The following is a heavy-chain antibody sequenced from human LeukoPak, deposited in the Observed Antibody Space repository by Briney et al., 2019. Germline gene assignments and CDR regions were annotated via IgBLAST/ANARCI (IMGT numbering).Heavy chain of an antibody. CDR2: IYYSGST. CDR1: GGSISSSRYY. V-gene: IGHV4-39*07. Sequence: SETLSLTCTVSGGSISSSRYYWGWIRQPPGNGLEWIVSIYYSGSTYYNPSLKSRVTISVDTSKNQFSLKLRSVNAADTDVYYCARNLTSYYFDYWGQGPLVPVSS. D-gene: IGHD1-14*01. J-gene: IGHJ4*02. CDR3: ARNLTSYYFDY.